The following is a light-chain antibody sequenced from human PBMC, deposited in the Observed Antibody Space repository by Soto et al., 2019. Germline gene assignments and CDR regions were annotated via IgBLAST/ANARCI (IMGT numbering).Light chain of an antibody. CDR2: DVT. V-gene: IGLV2-11*01. Sequence: QSALTQPRSVSGSPGQSVTISCTGTSSDVGGYNYVSWYQQHPGKAPKLMIYDVTTRPSGVPDRFSGSKSGNTASLTISGLQAEDEHDYYCSSHAGSSVVFGTGTKVTVL. J-gene: IGLJ1*01. CDR1: SSDVGGYNY. CDR3: SSHAGSSVV.